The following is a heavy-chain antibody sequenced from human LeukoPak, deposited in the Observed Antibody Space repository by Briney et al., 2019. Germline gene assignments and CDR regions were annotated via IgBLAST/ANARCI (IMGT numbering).Heavy chain of an antibody. J-gene: IGHJ4*02. CDR3: AKDRDYSSSGASVDY. Sequence: GRSLRLSCAASGLIFDDYAMHWVRQAPGKGLEWVSGISWNSGSIGYADSVKGRFTISRDNAKNSLYLQMNSLRAEDTALYYCAKDRDYSSSGASVDYWGQGTLVTVSS. CDR2: ISWNSGSI. CDR1: GLIFDDYA. V-gene: IGHV3-9*01. D-gene: IGHD6-6*01.